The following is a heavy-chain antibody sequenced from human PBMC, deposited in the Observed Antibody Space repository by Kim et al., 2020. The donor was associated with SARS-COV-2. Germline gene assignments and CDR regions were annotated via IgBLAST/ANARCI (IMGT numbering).Heavy chain of an antibody. CDR1: GGTFSSYA. CDR2: IIPIFGTA. V-gene: IGHV1-69*13. D-gene: IGHD3-3*01. Sequence: SVKVSCKASGGTFSSYAISWVRQAPGQGLEWMGGIIPIFGTANYAQKFQGRVTITADESTSTAYMELSSLRSEDTAVYYCARCRHDLRGWFDPWGQGTLVTVSS. J-gene: IGHJ5*02. CDR3: ARCRHDLRGWFDP.